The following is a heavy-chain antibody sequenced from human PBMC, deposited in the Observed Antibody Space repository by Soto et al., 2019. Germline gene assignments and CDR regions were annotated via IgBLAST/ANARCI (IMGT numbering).Heavy chain of an antibody. D-gene: IGHD5-12*01. J-gene: IGHJ5*02. CDR3: VGEGGGYNKGGFDP. V-gene: IGHV1-69*02. CDR2: IIPIVAIT. CDR1: GGTFISYT. Sequence: QVQLVQSGAEVKKPGSSVKVSCKASGGTFISYTFSWVRQAPGQGLEWMGRIIPIVAITNYAQKFQGRVTITADTSTTTAYMELSSLRSEDTAVYYCVGEGGGYNKGGFDPWGQGTLVTVSS.